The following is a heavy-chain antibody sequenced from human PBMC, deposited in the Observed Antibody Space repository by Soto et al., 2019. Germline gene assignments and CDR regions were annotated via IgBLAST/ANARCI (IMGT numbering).Heavy chain of an antibody. Sequence: PGGSLRLSCAASGFTFSSYAMHWVRQAPGKGLEWVAVISYDGSNKYYADSVKGRFTISRDNSKNTLYLQMNSLRAEDTAVYYCARGGRPATKTYNFASGGQGTLVTVSS. V-gene: IGHV3-30-3*01. CDR2: ISYDGSNK. CDR1: GFTFSSYA. D-gene: IGHD1-1*01. CDR3: ARGGRPATKTYNFAS. J-gene: IGHJ4*02.